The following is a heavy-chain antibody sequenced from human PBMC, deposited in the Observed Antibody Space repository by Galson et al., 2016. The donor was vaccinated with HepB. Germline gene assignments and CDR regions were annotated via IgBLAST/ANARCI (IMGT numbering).Heavy chain of an antibody. CDR3: ASAYYHYYYYYAMDV. CDR1: GFTVSNKY. D-gene: IGHD3-10*01. V-gene: IGHV3-53*01. Sequence: SLRLSCAASGFTVSNKYMSWVRQAPGKGLEWVSVIDGGGSTYYADSVKGRFTISRDSARNTPLLQMKSLRAEDTAIYYCASAYYHYYYYYAMDVWGQGTTVTVSS. J-gene: IGHJ6*02. CDR2: IDGGGST.